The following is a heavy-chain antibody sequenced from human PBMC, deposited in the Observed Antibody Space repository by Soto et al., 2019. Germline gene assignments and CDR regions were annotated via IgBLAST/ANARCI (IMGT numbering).Heavy chain of an antibody. D-gene: IGHD6-13*01. Sequence: ASVKVSCKASGFAFTTYSLHWVRQAPGQRLEWMAWINGGNGNIEYSQKFQNRVTITRDTSASTVYMELSSLRSEDTAVYYCARELEAPGTTFDYWGQGALVTVSS. CDR2: INGGNGNI. V-gene: IGHV1-3*01. CDR3: ARELEAPGTTFDY. J-gene: IGHJ4*02. CDR1: GFAFTTYS.